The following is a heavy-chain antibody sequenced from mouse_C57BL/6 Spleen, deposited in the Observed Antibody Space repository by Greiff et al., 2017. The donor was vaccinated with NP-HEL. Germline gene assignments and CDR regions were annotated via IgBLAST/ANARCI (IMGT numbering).Heavy chain of an antibody. V-gene: IGHV3-6*01. Sequence: EVQLQQSGPGLVKPSQSLSLTCSVTGYSITSGYYWNWIRQFPGNKLEWMGYISYDGSNNYNPSLKNRISITRDTSKNQFFLKLNSVTTEDTATYYCAKITTVAYYAMDYWGQGTSVTVSS. CDR1: GYSITSGYY. D-gene: IGHD1-1*01. J-gene: IGHJ4*01. CDR2: ISYDGSN. CDR3: AKITTVAYYAMDY.